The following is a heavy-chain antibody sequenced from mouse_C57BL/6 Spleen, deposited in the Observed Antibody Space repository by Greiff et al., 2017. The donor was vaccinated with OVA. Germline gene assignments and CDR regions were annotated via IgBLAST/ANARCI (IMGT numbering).Heavy chain of an antibody. J-gene: IGHJ2*01. V-gene: IGHV1-59*01. CDR3: ARKTSPDY. D-gene: IGHD6-1*01. Sequence: QVQLQHPGAELVRPGTSVKLSCKASGYTFTSYWMHWVKQRPGQGLEWIGVIDPSDSYTNYNQKFKGKATLTVDTSSSTAYMQLSSLTSEDSAVYYCARKTSPDYWGQGTTLTVSS. CDR1: GYTFTSYW. CDR2: IDPSDSYT.